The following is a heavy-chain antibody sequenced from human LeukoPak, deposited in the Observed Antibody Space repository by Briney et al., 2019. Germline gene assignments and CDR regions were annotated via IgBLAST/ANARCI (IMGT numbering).Heavy chain of an antibody. CDR2: IYYSGST. CDR3: ARDPNGREGAFDI. V-gene: IGHV4-31*03. D-gene: IGHD2-8*01. Sequence: LQTLSLTCTVSGGSISSGGYYWSWLRQHPGKGLEWIGYIYYSGSTYYNPSLKSRVTISVDTSKNQFSLKLSSVTAADTAVYYCARDPNGREGAFDIWGQGTMVTVSS. J-gene: IGHJ3*02. CDR1: GGSISSGGYY.